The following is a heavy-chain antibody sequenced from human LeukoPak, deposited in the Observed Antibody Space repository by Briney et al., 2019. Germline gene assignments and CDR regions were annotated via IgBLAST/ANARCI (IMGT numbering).Heavy chain of an antibody. V-gene: IGHV4-59*01. CDR1: GGSIGSYY. J-gene: IGHJ5*02. Sequence: SETLSLTCSVSGGSIGSYYWSWIRQPPGKGLEWIGYIYYSGSTNYNPSLKSRVTISVDTSKHQFSLKLSSVTAADTAVYYCARIYGRPPRFDPWGQGTLVTVSS. D-gene: IGHD3-10*01. CDR2: IYYSGST. CDR3: ARIYGRPPRFDP.